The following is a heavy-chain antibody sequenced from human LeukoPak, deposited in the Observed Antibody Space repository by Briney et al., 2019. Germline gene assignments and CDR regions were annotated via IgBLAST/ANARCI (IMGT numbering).Heavy chain of an antibody. V-gene: IGHV1-8*01. CDR3: GRVESGSLLLYGMDV. CDR2: MNFHSGNT. Sequence: GASVKVSCKVSGYTFTSYDINWVRQAPGQGLQWMGWMNFHSGNTGYAQKFQGRVTMTRDTSISTAYMELSSLRSEDTAVYYCGRVESGSLLLYGMDVWGQGTTVTVSS. D-gene: IGHD3-10*01. CDR1: GYTFTSYD. J-gene: IGHJ6*02.